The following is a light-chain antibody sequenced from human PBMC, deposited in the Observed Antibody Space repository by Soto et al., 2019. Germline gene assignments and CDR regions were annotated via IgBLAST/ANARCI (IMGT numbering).Light chain of an antibody. Sequence: EIVLTQSPGTLSLSPGERATLSCRASQSVSNNYLAWYQQKPGQAPRLLIHDASSRATGIPDRFSGSGSGTEFTLTISRLEPEDFAVYYCQQHFGSPFTFGPGTKVEI. J-gene: IGKJ3*01. CDR3: QQHFGSPFT. CDR2: DAS. V-gene: IGKV3-20*01. CDR1: QSVSNNY.